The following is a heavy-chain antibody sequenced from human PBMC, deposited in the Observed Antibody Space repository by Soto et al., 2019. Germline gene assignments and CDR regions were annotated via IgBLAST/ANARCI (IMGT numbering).Heavy chain of an antibody. V-gene: IGHV3-30*18. CDR3: AKDGGFGELLSFFDY. Sequence: GGSLRLSCAASGFTFSSYGMHWVRQAPGKGLEWVAVISYDGSNKYYADSVKGRFTISRDNSKNTLYLQMNSLRAEDTAVYYCAKDGGFGELLSFFDYWGQGTLVT. CDR2: ISYDGSNK. J-gene: IGHJ4*02. D-gene: IGHD3-10*01. CDR1: GFTFSSYG.